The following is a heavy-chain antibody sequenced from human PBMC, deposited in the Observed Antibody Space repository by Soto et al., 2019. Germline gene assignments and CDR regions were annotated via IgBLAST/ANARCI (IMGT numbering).Heavy chain of an antibody. CDR1: GFTFSSYS. CDR3: ARLPGYCSGGSCFKVDYYYYGMDV. J-gene: IGHJ6*02. Sequence: EVQLVESGGGLVKPGGSLRLSCAASGFTFSSYSMNWVRQAPGKGLEWVSSISSSSSYIYYADSVKGRFTISRDNAKNSLYLQMNSLRAEDTAVYYCARLPGYCSGGSCFKVDYYYYGMDVWGQGTTVTVSS. D-gene: IGHD2-15*01. V-gene: IGHV3-21*01. CDR2: ISSSSSYI.